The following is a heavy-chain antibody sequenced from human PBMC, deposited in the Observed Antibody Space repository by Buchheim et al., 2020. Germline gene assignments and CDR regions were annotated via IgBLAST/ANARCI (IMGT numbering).Heavy chain of an antibody. V-gene: IGHV3-30*18. J-gene: IGHJ6*02. CDR3: AKSSVVAANSMDV. CDR2: ISYDGSNK. CDR1: GFTFSSYG. D-gene: IGHD2-15*01. Sequence: QVQLVESGGGVVQPGRSLRLSCAASGFTFSSYGMHWVRQAPGKGLEWVAVISYDGSNKYYADSVKGRFTISRDNSKKTLYLQMNSLRAEDTAVYYCAKSSVVAANSMDVWGQGTT.